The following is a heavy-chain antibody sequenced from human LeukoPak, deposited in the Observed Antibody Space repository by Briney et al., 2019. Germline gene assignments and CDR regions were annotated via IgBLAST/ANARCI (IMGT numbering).Heavy chain of an antibody. CDR1: GFTFSNYA. CDR2: ISGSGGST. CDR3: AKDSSNFYESRGYYPPFGH. D-gene: IGHD3-22*01. V-gene: IGHV3-23*01. J-gene: IGHJ4*02. Sequence: PGGSLRLSCAASGFTFSNYAMNWDRQAPGKGLEWVSTISGSGGSTYYADSVRGRFTISRDNSKNTLYLQMNSLRAEDTAVYYCAKDSSNFYESRGYYPPFGHWGQGILVTVSS.